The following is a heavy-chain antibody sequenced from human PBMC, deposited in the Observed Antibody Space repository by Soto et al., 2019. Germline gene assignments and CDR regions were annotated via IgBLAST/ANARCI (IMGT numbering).Heavy chain of an antibody. CDR1: GFTFTNAW. CDR3: TTDSAFDI. V-gene: IGHV3-15*07. J-gene: IGHJ3*02. CDR2: IKSKVDGGTT. Sequence: GGSLRLSCAASGFTFTNAWMNWVRQAPGKGLEWVGRIKSKVDGGTTVYPAPVKGRFTISRDDSKNTVFLQMDSLKTEDTAVYYCTTDSAFDIWGQGTMVTVSS.